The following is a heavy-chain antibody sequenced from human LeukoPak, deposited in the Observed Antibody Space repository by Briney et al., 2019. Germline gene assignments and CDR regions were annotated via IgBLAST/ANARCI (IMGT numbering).Heavy chain of an antibody. Sequence: PSETLSLTCAVYGGSFSGYYWSWIRQPPGKGLEWIGEINHSGSTNYNPSLKSRATISVDTSKNQFSLKLSSVTAADTAVYYCAREAFGGGSRPYGMDVWGQGTTVTVSS. CDR2: INHSGST. V-gene: IGHV4-34*01. CDR3: AREAFGGGSRPYGMDV. J-gene: IGHJ6*02. CDR1: GGSFSGYY. D-gene: IGHD2-15*01.